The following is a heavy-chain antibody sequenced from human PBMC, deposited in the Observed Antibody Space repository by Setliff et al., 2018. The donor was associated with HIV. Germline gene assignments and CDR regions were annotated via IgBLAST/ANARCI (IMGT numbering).Heavy chain of an antibody. CDR2: ISAYDGNT. D-gene: IGHD1-1*01. V-gene: IGHV1-18*01. Sequence: ASVKVSCKASGYTFTTYAISWVRQAPGQGLEWMGWISAYDGNTNYAQKFQGRVTTTIDRSTSTAYMELRSLRSDDTAVYYCARSRYEGYYYYGMDVWGQGTTVTVSS. J-gene: IGHJ6*02. CDR1: GYTFTTYA. CDR3: ARSRYEGYYYYGMDV.